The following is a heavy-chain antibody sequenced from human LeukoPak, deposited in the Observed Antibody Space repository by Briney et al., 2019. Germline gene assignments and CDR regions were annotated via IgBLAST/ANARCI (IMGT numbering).Heavy chain of an antibody. CDR3: ARDIGGGYNFDY. V-gene: IGHV1-46*01. Sequence: ASVKVSCKASGYTFTSYYMHWVRQAPGQGLEWMGIINPSGGSTSYAQKFQGRVTMTRDTSTSTAYMELRSLRSDDTAVYYCARDIGGGYNFDYWGQGALVTVSS. D-gene: IGHD5-24*01. J-gene: IGHJ4*02. CDR1: GYTFTSYY. CDR2: INPSGGST.